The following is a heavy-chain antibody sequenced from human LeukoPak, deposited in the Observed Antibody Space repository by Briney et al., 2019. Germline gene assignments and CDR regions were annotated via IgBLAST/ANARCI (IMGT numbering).Heavy chain of an antibody. CDR2: ISSDGSDH. V-gene: IGHV3-30*03. Sequence: GGSLRLSCSASGFSFTNYDIHWVRQSPGKGLEWVAVISSDGSDHHYADSVKGRFTVSRDNSKNTLTLQMNSLRPEDTAVYYCATASYPIIVGHSYFDFWGQGTLVTFSS. J-gene: IGHJ4*02. D-gene: IGHD1-26*01. CDR1: GFSFTNYD. CDR3: ATASYPIIVGHSYFDF.